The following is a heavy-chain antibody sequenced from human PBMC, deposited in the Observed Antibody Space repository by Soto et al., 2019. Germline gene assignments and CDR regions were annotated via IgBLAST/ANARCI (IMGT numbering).Heavy chain of an antibody. CDR3: ARRIVGATFDYYGMDV. D-gene: IGHD1-26*01. V-gene: IGHV1-18*01. CDR2: ISAYNGNT. CDR1: GYTFTRYG. Sequence: QVQLVQSGAEVKKPGASVKVSCKASGYTFTRYGISWVRQAPGQGLEWMGWISAYNGNTNYAQKLQGRVTMTTDTSTSTADMELRSLRSDDTAVYYCARRIVGATFDYYGMDVWGQGTTVTVSS. J-gene: IGHJ6*02.